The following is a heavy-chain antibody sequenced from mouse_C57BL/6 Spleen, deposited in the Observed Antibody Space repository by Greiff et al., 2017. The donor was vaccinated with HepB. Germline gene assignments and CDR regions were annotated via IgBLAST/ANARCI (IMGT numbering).Heavy chain of an antibody. CDR2: INPSTGGT. CDR1: GYSFTGYY. J-gene: IGHJ1*03. Sequence: VHVKQSGPELVKPGASVKISCKASGYSFTGYYMNWVKQSPEKSLEWIGEINPSTGGTTYNQKFKAKATLTVDKSSSTAYMQLKSLTSEDSAVYYCASLFDVWGTGTTVTVSS. CDR3: ASLFDV. V-gene: IGHV1-42*01.